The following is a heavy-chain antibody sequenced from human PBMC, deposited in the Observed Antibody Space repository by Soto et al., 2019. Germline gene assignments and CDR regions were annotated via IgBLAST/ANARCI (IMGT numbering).Heavy chain of an antibody. CDR3: ARVEATKEAFEI. CDR1: GFTVSSNY. CDR2: MYSGGST. Sequence: EVQMVESGGGLVQPGGSLRLSCAVSGFTVSSNYMSWVRQAPGKGLEWVSVMYSGGSTYYADSVKGRFTISRDNAKNTLYLQMKSLRAEDTAVYYCARVEATKEAFEIWGQGTMVTVSS. D-gene: IGHD5-12*01. J-gene: IGHJ3*02. V-gene: IGHV3-66*01.